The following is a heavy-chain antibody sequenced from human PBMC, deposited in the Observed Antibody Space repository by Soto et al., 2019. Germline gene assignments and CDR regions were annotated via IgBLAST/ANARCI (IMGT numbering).Heavy chain of an antibody. J-gene: IGHJ4*02. CDR2: IRVSGGST. Sequence: PGGSLRLSCAASGFTFSSYGMSWVPQAXGKGLEWLSAIRVSGGSTYYTDSVKGRFTISGENSKSALYLQMNSLRPEDEAVYYCAKCTSTSCHLGSDYWRQGTLVTVSS. CDR1: GFTFSSYG. D-gene: IGHD2-2*01. CDR3: AKCTSTSCHLGSDY. V-gene: IGHV3-23*01.